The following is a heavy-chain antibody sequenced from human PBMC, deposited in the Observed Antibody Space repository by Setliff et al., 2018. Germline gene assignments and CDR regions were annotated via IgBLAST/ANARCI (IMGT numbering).Heavy chain of an antibody. Sequence: GGSLRLSCAAFGFAFSTYRMNWVRQAPGKGLEWVSYITGSSSTIDYADSVKGRFTISRDDAKNSLYLQMNSLRAEDTAVYYCARVIYFYYMDVWGKGTTVTVSS. V-gene: IGHV3-48*01. CDR1: GFAFSTYR. CDR2: ITGSSSTI. CDR3: ARVIYFYYMDV. J-gene: IGHJ6*03.